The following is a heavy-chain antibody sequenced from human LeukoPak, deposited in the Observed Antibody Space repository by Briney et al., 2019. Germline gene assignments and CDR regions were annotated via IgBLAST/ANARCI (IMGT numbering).Heavy chain of an antibody. J-gene: IGHJ5*02. V-gene: IGHV4-34*01. CDR2: INHSGST. CDR1: GGSFSGYY. Sequence: SETLSLTCAVYGGSFSGYYWSWIRQPPGKGLEWIGEINHSGSTNYNPSLKSRVTISVDTSKNQFSQKLSSVTAADTAVYYCARGSPYGRNWFDPWGQGTLVTVSS. CDR3: ARGSPYGRNWFDP. D-gene: IGHD3-10*01.